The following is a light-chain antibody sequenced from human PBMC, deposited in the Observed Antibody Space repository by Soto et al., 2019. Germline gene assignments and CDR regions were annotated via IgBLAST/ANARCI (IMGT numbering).Light chain of an antibody. CDR1: QSVSSNY. Sequence: EIVLTQSPGTLSLSPGERVTLSCRASQSVSSNYLAWYQQKPGQAPRLLIYGASSRAPGIPDRFNGGGSGTDFTLTISRLEPEDFAVYYCQQYGSSGTFGQGTKVDIK. V-gene: IGKV3-20*01. CDR3: QQYGSSGT. J-gene: IGKJ1*01. CDR2: GAS.